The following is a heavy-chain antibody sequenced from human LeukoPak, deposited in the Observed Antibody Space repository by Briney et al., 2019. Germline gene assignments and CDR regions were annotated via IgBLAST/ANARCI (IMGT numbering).Heavy chain of an antibody. CDR2: IRYDGSNK. CDR1: GFTFNNYP. J-gene: IGHJ4*02. D-gene: IGHD6-19*01. Sequence: PGGSLRLSCAGSGFTFNNYPISWVRQTPGKGLEWVAFIRYDGSNKYYADSVKGRFTISRDNSKNTLYLQMNSLRAEDTAVYYCAKDSGSSGWENYYFDYWGQGTLVTVSS. V-gene: IGHV3-30*02. CDR3: AKDSGSSGWENYYFDY.